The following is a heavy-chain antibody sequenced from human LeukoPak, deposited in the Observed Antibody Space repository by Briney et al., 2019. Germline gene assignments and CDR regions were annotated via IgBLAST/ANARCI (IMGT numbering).Heavy chain of an antibody. D-gene: IGHD2-2*01. CDR1: GGSISSSSYS. CDR2: IYYSGST. V-gene: IGHV4-39*07. CDR3: ARDVYCRSTSCYYYFDY. J-gene: IGHJ4*02. Sequence: PSETLSLTCTVSGGSISSSSYSWGWIRQPPGKGLEWLGSIYYSGSTYYNPYLKSRITISVDTSKTQFSLKLSSVTAADTAVYYCARDVYCRSTSCYYYFDYWGQGTLVTVSS.